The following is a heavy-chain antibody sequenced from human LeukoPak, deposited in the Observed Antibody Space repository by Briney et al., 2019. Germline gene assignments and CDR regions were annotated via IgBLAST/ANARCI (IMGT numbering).Heavy chain of an antibody. V-gene: IGHV4-59*01. Sequence: PSETLSLTCTVSGGSISSYYWSWIRQPPGKGLEWIGYIYYSGSTNYNPSLKSRVTISVDTSKNQFSLKLSSVTAADTAVYYCARRCSDSSGYPRDAFDLWGQGTMVTVSS. CDR2: IYYSGST. CDR1: GGSISSYY. D-gene: IGHD3-22*01. CDR3: ARRCSDSSGYPRDAFDL. J-gene: IGHJ3*01.